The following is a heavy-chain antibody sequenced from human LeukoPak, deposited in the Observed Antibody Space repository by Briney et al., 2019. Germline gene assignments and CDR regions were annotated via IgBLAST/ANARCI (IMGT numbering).Heavy chain of an antibody. J-gene: IGHJ4*02. CDR3: AREEDNADEYLREDY. V-gene: IGHV3-7*01. Sequence: GGSLRLSCTASGLPFSSYWMSWVRQAPGKGPEWVANIKQDGSKQNYVDSVKGRFTISRDNARNSLYLQMDSLRAEDTAVYYCAREEDNADEYLREDYWGQGTLVTVSS. CDR2: IKQDGSKQ. CDR1: GLPFSSYW. D-gene: IGHD2-15*01.